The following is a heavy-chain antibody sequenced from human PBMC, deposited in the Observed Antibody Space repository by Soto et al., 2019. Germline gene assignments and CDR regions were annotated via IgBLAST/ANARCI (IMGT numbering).Heavy chain of an antibody. J-gene: IGHJ4*02. D-gene: IGHD1-1*01. Sequence: QITLEESGPTRVKPTQTLTLTCVFSGFSLSTSGVGVGWIRQPPGKALECLALIYWDDDKRYNPSLKNRLAITKHTPKNQVTLIPTNLDPVHTGAYSCAHRASPQGNWDGGCFDSWGQGTLVTVSS. CDR3: AHRASPQGNWDGGCFDS. CDR1: GFSLSTSGVG. CDR2: IYWDDDK. V-gene: IGHV2-5*02.